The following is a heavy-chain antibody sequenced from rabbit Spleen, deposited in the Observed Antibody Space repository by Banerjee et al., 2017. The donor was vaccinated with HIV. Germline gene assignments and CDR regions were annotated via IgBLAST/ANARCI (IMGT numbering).Heavy chain of an antibody. CDR2: IVAGSSGST. J-gene: IGHJ4*01. V-gene: IGHV1S40*01. CDR1: GFSFSNNYY. D-gene: IGHD6-1*01. CDR3: ASTVPGYTYATYFNL. Sequence: QSLEESGGDLVKPGASLTLTCTASGFSFSNNYYMCWVRQAPGKGLEWIACIVAGSSGSTSYASWAKGRFTISKTSSTTVTLQMTSLTAADTATYFCASTVPGYTYATYFNLWGPGTLVTV.